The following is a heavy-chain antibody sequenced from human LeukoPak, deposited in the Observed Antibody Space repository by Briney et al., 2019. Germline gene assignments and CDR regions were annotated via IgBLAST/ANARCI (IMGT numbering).Heavy chain of an antibody. D-gene: IGHD6-6*01. J-gene: IGHJ4*02. V-gene: IGHV3-15*01. Sequence: AGGSLRLSCVVSGFTFRSAWMSWVRQAPGKGLEWVGRIKGKTDGGTTDYTGPVKGRFTITRDDSKNTLYLQMNSLTTEDTGVYYCLTHSTSSAPNDWGQGTLVAVSS. CDR2: IKGKTDGGTT. CDR3: LTHSTSSAPND. CDR1: GFTFRSAW.